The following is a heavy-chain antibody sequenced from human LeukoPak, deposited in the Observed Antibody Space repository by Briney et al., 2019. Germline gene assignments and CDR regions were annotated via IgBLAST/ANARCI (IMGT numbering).Heavy chain of an antibody. J-gene: IGHJ4*02. Sequence: GGSLRLSCAASGFTFSSYGMHWVRQAPGKGLEWVAGIWYDGSNKYYADSVKGRFTISRDNSKNTLYLQMNSLRAEDTAVYYCASESPLYYDGNSGFWGQGALVTVSS. CDR1: GFTFSSYG. D-gene: IGHD4-23*01. CDR2: IWYDGSNK. CDR3: ASESPLYYDGNSGF. V-gene: IGHV3-33*01.